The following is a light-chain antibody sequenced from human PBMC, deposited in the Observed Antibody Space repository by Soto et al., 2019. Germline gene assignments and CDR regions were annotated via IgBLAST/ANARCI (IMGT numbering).Light chain of an antibody. V-gene: IGLV2-8*01. Sequence: QSALTQPPSASGSPGQSVTIYCTGTSSDVGGHNYVSWYQQHPGKAPKLMIYEVIKRPSGVPDRFSGSKSGNTASLTVSGLQAEDEADYFCSSYAGTNNYVVFGGGTKLTVL. J-gene: IGLJ2*01. CDR1: SSDVGGHNY. CDR2: EVI. CDR3: SSYAGTNNYVV.